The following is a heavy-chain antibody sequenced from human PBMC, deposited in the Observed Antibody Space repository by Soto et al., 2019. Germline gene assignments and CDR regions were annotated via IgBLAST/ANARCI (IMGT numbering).Heavy chain of an antibody. J-gene: IGHJ5*02. CDR2: TYYRSKWYN. CDR1: GDSVSSNSAA. CDR3: ARDREYSSGWGANRWFDP. V-gene: IGHV6-1*01. Sequence: SQTLSLTCAISGDSVSSNSAAWNWIRQSPSRGLEWLGRTYYRSKWYNDYAVSVKSRITINPDTSKNQFSLQLNSVTPEDTAVYYCARDREYSSGWGANRWFDPWGQGTQVTAPQ. D-gene: IGHD6-19*01.